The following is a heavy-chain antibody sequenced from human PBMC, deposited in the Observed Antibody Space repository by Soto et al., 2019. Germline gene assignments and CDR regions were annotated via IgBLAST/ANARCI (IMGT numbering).Heavy chain of an antibody. J-gene: IGHJ2*01. CDR2: IYHSGST. V-gene: IGHV4-30-2*01. CDR3: ARGRYDFWSGYSYWYFDL. Sequence: QLQLQESGSGLVKPSQTLSLTCAVSGGSISSGGYSWSWIRQPPGKGLEWIGYIYHSGSTYYNPSLKSRVTISVDRSKNQCSLKLSSVTAADTAVYYCARGRYDFWSGYSYWYFDLWGRGTLVTVSS. D-gene: IGHD3-3*01. CDR1: GGSISSGGYS.